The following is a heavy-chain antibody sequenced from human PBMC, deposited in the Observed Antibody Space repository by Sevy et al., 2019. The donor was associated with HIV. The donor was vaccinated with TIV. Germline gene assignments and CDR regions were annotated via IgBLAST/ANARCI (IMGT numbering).Heavy chain of an antibody. Sequence: SETLSLTCTVSGGSMNNYYWTWIRQPAGKGLEWIGRVSSSGNTNYNPSLQSRLTMSVDTSRNHFSLRLSSVTAADTAVYYCAHSLPTTADFDYWGQGTQVTVSS. CDR1: GGSMNNYY. V-gene: IGHV4-4*07. D-gene: IGHD1-26*01. J-gene: IGHJ4*02. CDR2: VSSSGNT. CDR3: AHSLPTTADFDY.